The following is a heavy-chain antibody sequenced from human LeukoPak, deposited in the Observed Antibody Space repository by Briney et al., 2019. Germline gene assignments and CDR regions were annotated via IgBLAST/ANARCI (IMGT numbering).Heavy chain of an antibody. D-gene: IGHD3-22*01. CDR1: GYTFTGYY. CDR2: INPNSGGT. CDR3: ARIDYYDSSGYYD. V-gene: IGHV1-2*06. J-gene: IGHJ4*02. Sequence: ASVKVSCKASGYTFTGYYMHWVRQAPGQGLEWMGRINPNSGGTNYAQEFQGRVTMTRDTSISTAYMELSRLRSDDTAVYYCARIDYYDSSGYYDWGQGTLVTVSS.